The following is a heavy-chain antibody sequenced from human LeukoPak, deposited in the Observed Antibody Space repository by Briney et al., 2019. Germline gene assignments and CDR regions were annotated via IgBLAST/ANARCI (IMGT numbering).Heavy chain of an antibody. CDR2: SYYTYSGNT. CDR3: AGAAAVAWFDY. Sequence: SETLSLTCTVSGGSISTYYWSWIRQPPGKGLEWIGYSYYTYSGNTNYNPSLKSRVTISVDTSKNQFPLKLTSVTVADTAVYYCAGAAAVAWFDYWGQGTLVTVSS. J-gene: IGHJ4*02. CDR1: GGSISTYY. D-gene: IGHD6-13*01. V-gene: IGHV4-59*08.